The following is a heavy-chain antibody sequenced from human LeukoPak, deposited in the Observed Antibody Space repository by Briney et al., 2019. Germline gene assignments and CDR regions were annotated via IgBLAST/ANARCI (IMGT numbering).Heavy chain of an antibody. D-gene: IGHD3-22*01. J-gene: IGHJ4*02. Sequence: GGSLRLSCAASGFTFSSHAMHWVRQAPGKGLEWVAVISYDGSNKYYADSVKGRFTISRDNSKNTLYLQMNSLRAEDTAVYYCAREFLRPQTYYYDSSGYYPGYWGQGTLVTVSS. CDR2: ISYDGSNK. CDR1: GFTFSSHA. CDR3: AREFLRPQTYYYDSSGYYPGY. V-gene: IGHV3-30*04.